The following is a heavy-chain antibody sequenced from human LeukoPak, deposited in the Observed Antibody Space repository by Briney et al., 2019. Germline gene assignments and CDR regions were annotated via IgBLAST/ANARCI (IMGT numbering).Heavy chain of an antibody. CDR1: GYTFTSYG. CDR2: ISAYNGNT. CDR3: ARDLVAAAPDYDDFAI. J-gene: IGHJ3*02. Sequence: ASVKVSCKASGYTFTSYGISWVRQAPGQGLEWMGWISAYNGNTNYAQKFQGRVTMTTDESTSTAYMELRSLRSEDTAVYYCARDLVAAAPDYDDFAIWGKGTMVTVSS. D-gene: IGHD5-12*01. V-gene: IGHV1-18*01.